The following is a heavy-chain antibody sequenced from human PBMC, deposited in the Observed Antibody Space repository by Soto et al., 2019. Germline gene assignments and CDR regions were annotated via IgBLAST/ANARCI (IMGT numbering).Heavy chain of an antibody. CDR1: GGSFSGYY. D-gene: IGHD3-22*01. Sequence: PSGTLSLTCAVYGGSFSGYYLAWIRQPPGKGLEWIGEINHSGRTNYNPSLKSRVTISVDTSKNQFSLKLTSVTDADTAVYYCARGNSLYDSSGYREHWGQGTLVTVSS. J-gene: IGHJ1*01. V-gene: IGHV4-34*01. CDR3: ARGNSLYDSSGYREH. CDR2: INHSGRT.